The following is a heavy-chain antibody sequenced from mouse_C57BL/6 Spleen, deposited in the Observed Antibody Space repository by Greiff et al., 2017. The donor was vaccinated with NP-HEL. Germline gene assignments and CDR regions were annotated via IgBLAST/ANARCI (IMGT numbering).Heavy chain of an antibody. Sequence: VQLQQSGPELVKPGASVKISCKASGYAFSSSWMNWVKQRPGKGLEWIGRIYPGDGDTNYNGKFKGKATLTADKSSSTAYMQLSSLTSEDSAVYFCARLYYGSSYAGYYAMDYWGQGTSVTVSS. V-gene: IGHV1-82*01. CDR1: GYAFSSSW. CDR3: ARLYYGSSYAGYYAMDY. CDR2: IYPGDGDT. D-gene: IGHD1-1*01. J-gene: IGHJ4*01.